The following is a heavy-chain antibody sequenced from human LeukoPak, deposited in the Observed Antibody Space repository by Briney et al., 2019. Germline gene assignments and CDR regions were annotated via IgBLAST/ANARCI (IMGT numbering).Heavy chain of an antibody. CDR1: GGTFSSYA. Sequence: SVKVSCKASGGTFSSYAISWVRQAPGQGLEWMGGIIPIFGTANYAQKFQGRVTITADESTSTAYMELSSLRSEDTAVYYCARTRFERGYSYGYANYFVYWGQGTLVTVSS. CDR2: IIPIFGTA. CDR3: ARTRFERGYSYGYANYFVY. D-gene: IGHD5-18*01. V-gene: IGHV1-69*13. J-gene: IGHJ4*02.